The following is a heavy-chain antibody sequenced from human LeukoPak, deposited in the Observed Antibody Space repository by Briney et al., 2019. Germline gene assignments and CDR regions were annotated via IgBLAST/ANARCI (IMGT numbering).Heavy chain of an antibody. CDR2: IYHSGST. CDR3: ASSTQMGMTTIAD. CDR1: GGSISSSNW. J-gene: IGHJ4*02. V-gene: IGHV4-4*02. Sequence: SGTLSLTCAVSGGSISSSNWWSWVRQPPGKGLEWIGEIYHSGSTNYNPSLKSRVTMSVDKSKNQFSLKVTSVTAADTAVFYCASSTQMGMTTIADWGQGTLVTVSS. D-gene: IGHD5-24*01.